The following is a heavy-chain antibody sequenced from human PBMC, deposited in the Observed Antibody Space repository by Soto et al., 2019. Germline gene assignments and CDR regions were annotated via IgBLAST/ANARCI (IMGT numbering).Heavy chain of an antibody. CDR2: ISYDGSNK. D-gene: IGHD3-9*01. Sequence: VGSLRLSCAASGFTFSSYAMHWVRQAPGKGLEWVAVISYDGSNKYYADSVKGRFTISRDNSKNTLFLQMSSLRAEDTAVYYCAKDVHYDIVTGIEYFHHWAQGTLVTVSS. V-gene: IGHV3-30-3*01. J-gene: IGHJ1*01. CDR1: GFTFSSYA. CDR3: AKDVHYDIVTGIEYFHH.